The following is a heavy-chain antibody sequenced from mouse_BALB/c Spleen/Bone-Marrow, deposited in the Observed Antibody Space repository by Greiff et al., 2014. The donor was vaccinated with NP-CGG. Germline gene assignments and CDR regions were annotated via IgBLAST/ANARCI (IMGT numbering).Heavy chain of an antibody. D-gene: IGHD1-2*01. CDR2: IDTANGNT. J-gene: IGHJ2*01. CDR1: GFNIKDTY. CDR3: GGTLYGYTVTFDY. Sequence: VQLQQSGAELVKPGASVKLSCTASGFNIKDTYMHWVKQRPEQGLEWIGRIDTANGNTKYDPKLQGKATITADTSFNTAYLQLSRLISEDTAIDYDGGTLYGYTVTFDYWGQGTTLTVSS. V-gene: IGHV14-3*02.